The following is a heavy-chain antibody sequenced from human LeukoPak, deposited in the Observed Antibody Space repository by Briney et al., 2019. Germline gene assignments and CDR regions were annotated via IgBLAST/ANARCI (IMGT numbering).Heavy chain of an antibody. D-gene: IGHD3-22*01. Sequence: GGSLRLSCAASGFTFSDHYLDWVRQAPGKGLEWVGRTRNKANSYITEYAASVKGRFTILRDDSKKSLYLQMNSLKTEDTAVYYCTTGAMIVSWGQGTLVTVSS. J-gene: IGHJ5*02. CDR3: TTGAMIVS. V-gene: IGHV3-72*01. CDR2: TRNKANSYIT. CDR1: GFTFSDHY.